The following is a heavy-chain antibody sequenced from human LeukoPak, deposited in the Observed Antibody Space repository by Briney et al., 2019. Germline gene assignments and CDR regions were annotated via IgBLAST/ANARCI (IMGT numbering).Heavy chain of an antibody. V-gene: IGHV1-46*01. J-gene: IGHJ4*02. D-gene: IGHD1-1*01. CDR3: ARNVGSGLDY. CDR1: GYAFSSYY. Sequence: ASVKVSCKASGYAFSSYYIHWVRQAPGQGLEWMGFINPSGGSTSYAQKVQGRVTMTRDTSTSTVYMELSSLRSEDTAMYFCARNVGSGLDYWGQGTLVTVSS. CDR2: INPSGGST.